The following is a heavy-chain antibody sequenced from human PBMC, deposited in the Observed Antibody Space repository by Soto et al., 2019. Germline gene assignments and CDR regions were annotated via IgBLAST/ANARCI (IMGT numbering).Heavy chain of an antibody. Sequence: AGSLRLSCAASGFTFSSYAMHWVRQAPGKGLEWVAVISYDGSNKYYADSVKGRFTISRDNSKNTLYLQMNSLRAEDTAVYYCARGRRWLHFLPFEYWGQGTLVTVSS. CDR3: ARGRRWLHFLPFEY. CDR2: ISYDGSNK. V-gene: IGHV3-30-3*01. CDR1: GFTFSSYA. D-gene: IGHD5-12*01. J-gene: IGHJ4*02.